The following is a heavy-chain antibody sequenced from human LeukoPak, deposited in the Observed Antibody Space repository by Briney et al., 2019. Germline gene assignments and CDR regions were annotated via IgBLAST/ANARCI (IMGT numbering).Heavy chain of an antibody. V-gene: IGHV4-61*02. D-gene: IGHD3-22*01. CDR1: GGSISSGSYY. J-gene: IGHJ4*02. Sequence: SETLSLTCTVSGGSISSGSYYWSWIRQPAGKGLEWIGRIYTSGSTNYNPSLKSRVTISVDTSKNQFSLKLSSVTATDTAVYYCAREGYDSSGYRADYFDYWGQGTLVTVSS. CDR2: IYTSGST. CDR3: AREGYDSSGYRADYFDY.